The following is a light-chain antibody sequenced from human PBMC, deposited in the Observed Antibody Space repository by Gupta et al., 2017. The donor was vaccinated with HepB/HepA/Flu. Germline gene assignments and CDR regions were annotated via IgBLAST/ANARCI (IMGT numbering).Light chain of an antibody. CDR2: GRS. V-gene: IGKV3-15*01. J-gene: IGKJ2*01. Sequence: EIVMIQSPPTLSVSPGETATLSCRASQSVSNNLAWYQKKPGQAPRLLIYGRSTRATGIPARFSGSGSGTDFSLTISSLQPEDSAVYYCQQYNNWPPDTFGQGTKVEIK. CDR3: QQYNNWPPDT. CDR1: QSVSNN.